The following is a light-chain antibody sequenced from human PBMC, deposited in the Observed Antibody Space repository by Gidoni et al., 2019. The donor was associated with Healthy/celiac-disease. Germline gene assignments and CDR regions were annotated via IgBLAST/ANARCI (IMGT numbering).Light chain of an antibody. CDR2: EGS. J-gene: IGLJ3*02. CDR3: CSYAGSRNWV. V-gene: IGLV2-23*01. CDR1: SSDVGSYNL. Sequence: QSALTQPASVSGSPGQSITISCTGTSSDVGSYNLVSWYQPHPGKAPKLMIYEGSKRPSGVSNRFSGSKSGNTASLTISGLQAEDEADYYCCSYAGSRNWVFGGGTKLTVL.